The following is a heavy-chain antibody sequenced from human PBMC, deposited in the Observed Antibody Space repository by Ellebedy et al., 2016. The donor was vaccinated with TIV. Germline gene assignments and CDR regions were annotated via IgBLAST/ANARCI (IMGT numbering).Heavy chain of an antibody. D-gene: IGHD1-14*01. CDR1: GFTFSSYS. V-gene: IGHV3-48*02. CDR2: ISSISSPI. Sequence: PGGSLRLSCAASGFTFSSYSMNWVRQAPGKGLEWVSYISSISSPIYYADSVKGRFTISRDNAKNALYLQMNSLRDEDTAVYYCARDKDLLRRYYFDYWGQGTLVTVSS. J-gene: IGHJ4*02. CDR3: ARDKDLLRRYYFDY.